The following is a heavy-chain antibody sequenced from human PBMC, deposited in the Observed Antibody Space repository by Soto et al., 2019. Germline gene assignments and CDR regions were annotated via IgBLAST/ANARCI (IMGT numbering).Heavy chain of an antibody. Sequence: QLQLQESGSGLVKPSETLSLTCTVSSGSISSGGYSWSWIRQPPGKGLEWIGYIYYSGSTYYNPSLRGRVTISIDRSKNQFSLRLTSVTAADTAVYYCVRGHDSSDYWGRGTLVTVSS. V-gene: IGHV4-30-2*01. CDR3: VRGHDSSDY. CDR1: SGSISSGGYS. CDR2: IYYSGST. J-gene: IGHJ4*02. D-gene: IGHD3-22*01.